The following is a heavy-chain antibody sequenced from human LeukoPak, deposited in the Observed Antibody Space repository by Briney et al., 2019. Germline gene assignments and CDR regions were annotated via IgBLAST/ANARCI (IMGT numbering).Heavy chain of an antibody. CDR3: ARLRYSSSWSQFDY. J-gene: IGHJ4*02. CDR1: GFTFSSYA. V-gene: IGHV5-51*01. D-gene: IGHD6-13*01. Sequence: GGSLRLSCAASGFTFSSYAMSWVRQMPGKGLEWMGIIYPGDSDTRYSPSFQGQVTISADKSISTAYLQWSSLKASDTAMYYCARLRYSSSWSQFDYWGQGTLVTVSS. CDR2: IYPGDSDT.